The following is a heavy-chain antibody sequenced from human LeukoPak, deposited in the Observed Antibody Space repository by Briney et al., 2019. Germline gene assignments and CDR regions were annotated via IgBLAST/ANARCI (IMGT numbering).Heavy chain of an antibody. CDR1: GGSISSGSYY. J-gene: IGHJ4*02. D-gene: IGHD2-2*01. V-gene: IGHV4-61*01. CDR2: IYYSGST. Sequence: SETLSLTCTVSGGSISSGSYYWSWIRQPPGKGLEWIGYIYYSGSTNYNPSLKSRVTISVDTSKNQFSLKLSSVTAADTAVYYCARVSPIYCSSTSCHSLFDYWGQGTLVTVSS. CDR3: ARVSPIYCSSTSCHSLFDY.